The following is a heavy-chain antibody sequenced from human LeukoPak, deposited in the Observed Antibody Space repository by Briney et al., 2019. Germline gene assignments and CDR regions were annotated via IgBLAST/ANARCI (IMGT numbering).Heavy chain of an antibody. CDR3: AKRPKGYFDY. Sequence: PGGSLRLSCGVSGFTFSNYAMSWVRQAPGKGLEWVSGISGSGGSTYYTDSMKGRFTISRDNSKNTLYLQMNSLRAEDTAVYYCAKRPKGYFDYWGQGTLVTVSS. CDR1: GFTFSNYA. CDR2: ISGSGGST. J-gene: IGHJ4*02. V-gene: IGHV3-23*01.